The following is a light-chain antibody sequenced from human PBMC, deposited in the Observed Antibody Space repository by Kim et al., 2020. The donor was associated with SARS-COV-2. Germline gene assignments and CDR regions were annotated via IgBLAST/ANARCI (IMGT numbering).Light chain of an antibody. CDR3: QQNYSTPLT. Sequence: DIQMTQSPSSLSASVGDRVTITCRASQSISSYLNWYQQKPGKAPKLLIYAASTLQSGVPSRFSGSGSGTDFSLTITSLQPEGFATSHCQQNYSTPLTFRQGTKVDIK. J-gene: IGKJ1*01. CDR2: AAS. CDR1: QSISSY. V-gene: IGKV1-39*01.